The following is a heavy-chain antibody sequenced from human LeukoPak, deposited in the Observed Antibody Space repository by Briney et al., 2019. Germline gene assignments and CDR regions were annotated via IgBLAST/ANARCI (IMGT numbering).Heavy chain of an antibody. Sequence: PGGSLRLSCAASGFTFSSYGMSWARQAPGKGLEWVSAISGNSRDTHYIDSVKGRFTISRDNSKNTLYLQMNSLRADDTAIYYCARYCSGGSCFLNYYGMDVWGQGTTVTVSS. CDR1: GFTFSSYG. J-gene: IGHJ6*02. D-gene: IGHD2-15*01. CDR3: ARYCSGGSCFLNYYGMDV. CDR2: ISGNSRDT. V-gene: IGHV3-23*01.